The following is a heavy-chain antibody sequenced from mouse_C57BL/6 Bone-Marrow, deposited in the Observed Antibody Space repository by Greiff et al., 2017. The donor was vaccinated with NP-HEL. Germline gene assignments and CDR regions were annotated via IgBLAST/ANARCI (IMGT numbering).Heavy chain of an antibody. CDR2: IYPRSGNT. D-gene: IGHD2-5*01. CDR1: GYTFTSYG. CDR3: ARAYSNYVYWYFDV. Sequence: QVKLQQSGAELARPGASVKLSCKASGYTFTSYGISWVKQRTGQGLEWIGEIYPRSGNTYYNEKFKGKATLTADKSSSTAYMELRSLTSEDSAVYFCARAYSNYVYWYFDVWGTGTTVTVSS. V-gene: IGHV1-81*01. J-gene: IGHJ1*03.